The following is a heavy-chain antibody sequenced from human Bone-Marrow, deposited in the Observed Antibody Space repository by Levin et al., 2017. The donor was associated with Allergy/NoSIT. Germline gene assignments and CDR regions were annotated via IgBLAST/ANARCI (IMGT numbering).Heavy chain of an antibody. CDR1: GYTFMRYG. D-gene: IGHD2-21*01. CDR3: ARDRVLWTSTYFDY. V-gene: IGHV1-18*01. J-gene: IGHJ4*02. CDR2: ISPYNGNT. Sequence: ASVKVSCKASGYTFMRYGISWVRQAPGQGLEWMGWISPYNGNTKYAQKVQGRVSMTTHTSTSTAYMELGSLKSDDTAVYYCARDRVLWTSTYFDYWGQGTLVTVSS.